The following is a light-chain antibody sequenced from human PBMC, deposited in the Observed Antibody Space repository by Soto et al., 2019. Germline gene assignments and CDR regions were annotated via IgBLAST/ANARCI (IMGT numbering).Light chain of an antibody. Sequence: EIVMTQSPATLSVSTGEGATLSCRASQSVSSNLAWYQQKPGQAPRLLIYGASSRATGIPDRFSGSGSGTDFTLTISRLEPEDFAVYYCQQYGSSGTFGQGTKWIS. J-gene: IGKJ1*01. CDR1: QSVSSN. CDR3: QQYGSSGT. CDR2: GAS. V-gene: IGKV3-20*01.